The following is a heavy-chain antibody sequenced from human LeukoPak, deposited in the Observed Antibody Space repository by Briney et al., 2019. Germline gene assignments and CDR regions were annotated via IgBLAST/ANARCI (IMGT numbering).Heavy chain of an antibody. Sequence: NPGGSLRLSCATSGFTLSTFDMNWVRQAPGKGPEWVSSISTSSRYIYYRDSVKGRFTISRDDAKNSLYLQMNSLTVEDTAVYYCARADCSGSTCYLRHSWFDPWGQGTLVTVSS. J-gene: IGHJ5*02. D-gene: IGHD2-2*01. CDR1: GFTLSTFD. CDR3: ARADCSGSTCYLRHSWFDP. CDR2: ISTSSRYI. V-gene: IGHV3-21*06.